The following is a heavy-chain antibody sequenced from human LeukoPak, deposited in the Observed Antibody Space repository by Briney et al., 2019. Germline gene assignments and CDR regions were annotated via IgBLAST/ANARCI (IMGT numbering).Heavy chain of an antibody. Sequence: PGGSLRLSCTASGFAFAIYGMRWVRQDTGKGQEWVAFIWPGGARAFYADSVKGRFTISRDDSNNTVYLHMNSLKAEDTALYYCVTDRNNNYFDYCGQGTLLTVSS. CDR3: VTDRNNNYFDY. D-gene: IGHD1-14*01. V-gene: IGHV3-30*02. J-gene: IGHJ4*02. CDR2: IWPGGARA. CDR1: GFAFAIYG.